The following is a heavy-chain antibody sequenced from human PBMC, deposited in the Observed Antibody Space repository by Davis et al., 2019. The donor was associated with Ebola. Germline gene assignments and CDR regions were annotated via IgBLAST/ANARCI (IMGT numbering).Heavy chain of an antibody. V-gene: IGHV3-7*01. CDR1: GLIFNNYW. CDR2: IKEDGGEK. Sequence: GESLKISCAASGLIFNNYWMSWIRQAPGKGPEWVAIIKEDGGEKYYVDSVKGRFTISRDNSKNTLYLQMNSLRGDDTAVYYCARETEANDFWGQGTLVTVSS. D-gene: IGHD1-1*01. J-gene: IGHJ4*02. CDR3: ARETEANDF.